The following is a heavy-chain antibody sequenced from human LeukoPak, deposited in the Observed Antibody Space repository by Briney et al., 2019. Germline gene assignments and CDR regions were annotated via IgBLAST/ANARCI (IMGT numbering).Heavy chain of an antibody. CDR3: ARQVPAAYGMDV. D-gene: IGHD2-2*01. Sequence: GASVKVSCNASGYTFTSYDINWVRQATGQGLEWMGWMNPNSGNTGYAQKFQGRVTMTRNTSISTAYMELSSLRSEDTAVYYCARQVPAAYGMDVWGQGTTVTVSS. J-gene: IGHJ6*02. CDR1: GYTFTSYD. CDR2: MNPNSGNT. V-gene: IGHV1-8*01.